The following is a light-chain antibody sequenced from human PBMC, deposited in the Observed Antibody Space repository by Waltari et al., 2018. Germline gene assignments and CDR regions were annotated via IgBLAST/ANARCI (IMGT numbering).Light chain of an antibody. CDR3: SSFTSSTTGI. J-gene: IGLJ2*01. CDR2: DVN. V-gene: IGLV2-14*03. CDR1: SSDSGGYEY. Sequence: SALTQPDSVSGSPGQSITISCSGISSDSGGYEYVSWYQQHPGKAPKVIIYDVNNRPSGVSNRFSGSKSGSSASLTISGLQAEDEADYHCSSFTSSTTGIFGGGTKVTVL.